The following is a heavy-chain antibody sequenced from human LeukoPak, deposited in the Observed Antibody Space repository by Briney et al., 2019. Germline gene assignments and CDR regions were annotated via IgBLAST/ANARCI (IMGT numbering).Heavy chain of an antibody. CDR1: GFTFSSYS. CDR3: ASERSYYYDSSGYPENFDY. D-gene: IGHD3-22*01. V-gene: IGHV3-21*01. Sequence: GGSLRLSCAASGFTFSSYSMNWVRQAPGKGLEWVSSISSGSSYIYYADSVKGRFTISRDNAKNSLYLQMNSLRAEDTAVYYCASERSYYYDSSGYPENFDYWGQGTLVTVSS. CDR2: ISSGSSYI. J-gene: IGHJ4*02.